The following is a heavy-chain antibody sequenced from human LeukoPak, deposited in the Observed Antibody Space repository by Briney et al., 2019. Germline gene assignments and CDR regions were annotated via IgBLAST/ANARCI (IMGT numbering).Heavy chain of an antibody. CDR1: GGTFSSYA. J-gene: IGHJ4*02. Sequence: ASVKVSCKASGGTFSSYAISWVRQAPGQGLEWMGGIIPIFGTANYAQKFQGRVTITADKSTSTAYMELSSLRSEDTAVYYCARTLPYQLPNFDYWGQGTLVTVSS. CDR2: IIPIFGTA. V-gene: IGHV1-69*06. D-gene: IGHD2-2*01. CDR3: ARTLPYQLPNFDY.